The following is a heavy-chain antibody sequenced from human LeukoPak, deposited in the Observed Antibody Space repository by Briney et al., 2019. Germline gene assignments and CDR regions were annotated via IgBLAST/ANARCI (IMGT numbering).Heavy chain of an antibody. V-gene: IGHV3-30-3*01. CDR2: ISYDGSNK. D-gene: IGHD2-2*01. J-gene: IGHJ6*02. CDR1: GFTFSSYA. CDR3: ARDDCSSTSCPTTGYYYGMDV. Sequence: GGSLRLSCAASGFTFSSYAMHWVRQAPGKGLEWVAVISYDGSNKYYADSVKGRFTISRDNSKNTLYLQMNSLRAEDTAEYYCARDDCSSTSCPTTGYYYGMDVWGQGTTVTVSS.